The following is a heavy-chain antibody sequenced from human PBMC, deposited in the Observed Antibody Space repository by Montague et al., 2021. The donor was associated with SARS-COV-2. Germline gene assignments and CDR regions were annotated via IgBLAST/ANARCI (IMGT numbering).Heavy chain of an antibody. J-gene: IGHJ6*02. D-gene: IGHD3-9*01. Sequence: SLRLSCAASGFTVSSNYMSWVRQAPGKGLEWVSVIYSGGSTYYADSVKGRFTISRDNSKNTLYLQMNSLRAEDTAVYYCARDRYFDWLLSYGMDVWGQGTTVTVPS. CDR3: ARDRYFDWLLSYGMDV. V-gene: IGHV3-66*01. CDR1: GFTVSSNY. CDR2: IYSGGST.